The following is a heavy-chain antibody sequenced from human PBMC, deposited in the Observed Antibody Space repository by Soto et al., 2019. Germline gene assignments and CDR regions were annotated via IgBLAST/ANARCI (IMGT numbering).Heavy chain of an antibody. D-gene: IGHD3-10*01. J-gene: IGHJ5*01. Sequence: GGSLRLSCAAYGFTFSNYGMNWVRQAPGKGLEWVAIISADGSTTYYADSVKGRFIISRDNSEETLYLQLNSLRADDTAVFYCVKDKYDSVLSMGNWFDYWGQGTLVTVSS. V-gene: IGHV3-23*01. CDR2: ISADGSTT. CDR3: VKDKYDSVLSMGNWFDY. CDR1: GFTFSNYG.